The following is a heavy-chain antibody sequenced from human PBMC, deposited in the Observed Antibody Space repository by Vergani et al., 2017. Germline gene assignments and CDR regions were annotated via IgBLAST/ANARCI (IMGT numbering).Heavy chain of an antibody. CDR2: INAGNGNT. CDR3: ARGXGRY. V-gene: IGHV1-3*01. Sequence: QVQLVQSGAEVKKPGSSVKVSCKASGGTFSSYAISWVRQAPGQGLEWMGWINAGNGNTKYSQKFQGRVTITRDTSASTAYMELSSLRSEDTAVYYCARGXGRYWGQGTLVTVSS. CDR1: GGTFSSYA. J-gene: IGHJ4*02.